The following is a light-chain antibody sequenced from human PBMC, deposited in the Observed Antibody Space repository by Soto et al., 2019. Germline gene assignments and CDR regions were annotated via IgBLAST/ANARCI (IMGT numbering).Light chain of an antibody. CDR3: QHRSIWPVS. CDR1: QSVSSSY. J-gene: IGKJ5*01. V-gene: IGKV3D-20*02. Sequence: EIFLTQSPDTRSLSPGDRATLSCRGSQSVSSSYLAWYQQRRGEGPGLLIYGASSRATGIPYRFSGRGSGTDFTLTISRLEPEDFAVYYCQHRSIWPVSFGQGTRLEIK. CDR2: GAS.